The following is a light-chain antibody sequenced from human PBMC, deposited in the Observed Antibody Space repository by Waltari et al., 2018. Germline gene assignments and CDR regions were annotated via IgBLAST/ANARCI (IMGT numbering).Light chain of an antibody. J-gene: IGLJ2*01. V-gene: IGLV2-11*01. Sequence: QSALTQPRSVSGSPGQSVTIPCNGTSSDIGGDNYVTWYQHYPAKPPEVIIYDVDKRPSWVADRFAGSRSGNTASLTVSGLRAEDEDDYFCCCYAGAKYTVLFGGGTKLTVL. CDR2: DVD. CDR1: SSDIGGDNY. CDR3: CCYAGAKYTVL.